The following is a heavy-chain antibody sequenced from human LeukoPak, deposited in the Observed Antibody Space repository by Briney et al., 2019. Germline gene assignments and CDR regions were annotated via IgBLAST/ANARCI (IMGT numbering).Heavy chain of an antibody. CDR1: GFTFRNYD. J-gene: IGHJ4*02. D-gene: IGHD4-23*01. CDR3: AKSLVRWAFDY. V-gene: IGHV3-23*01. CDR2: LTTDGGST. Sequence: GGSLRLSCAASGFTFRNYDMSWVRQAPGKGLEWVSSLTTDGGSTEYADSVKGRFTISRDNSKNTLYLQMNSLRAEDTALYYCAKSLVRWAFDYWGQGTLVTVPS.